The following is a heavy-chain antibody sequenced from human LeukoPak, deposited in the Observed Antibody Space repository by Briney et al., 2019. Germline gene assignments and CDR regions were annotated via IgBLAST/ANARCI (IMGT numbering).Heavy chain of an antibody. Sequence: GRSLRLSCTASGFSFSGYGMHWVRQAPGKGLEWLAVISHDASDEYYADSVKGRFTISRDNARNMIYLQMISLRAEDTAVYYCVKALVGQTSGYWGQGTRVTVST. D-gene: IGHD1-26*01. CDR3: VKALVGQTSGY. V-gene: IGHV3-30*18. CDR1: GFSFSGYG. CDR2: ISHDASDE. J-gene: IGHJ4*02.